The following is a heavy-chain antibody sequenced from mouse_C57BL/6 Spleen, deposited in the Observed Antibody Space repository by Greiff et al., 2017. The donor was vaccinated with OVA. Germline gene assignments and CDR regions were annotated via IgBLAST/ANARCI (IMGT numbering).Heavy chain of an antibody. CDR2: INPNNGGT. D-gene: IGHD1-1*01. J-gene: IGHJ2*01. Sequence: VQLQQSGPELVKPGASVKISCKASGYTFTDYYMNWVKQSHGKSLEWIGDINPNNGGTSYNQKFKGKATLTVDKSSSTAYMELRSLTSEDSAVYYCARDITTVVAEYYFDYWGQGTTLTVSS. CDR3: ARDITTVVAEYYFDY. V-gene: IGHV1-26*01. CDR1: GYTFTDYY.